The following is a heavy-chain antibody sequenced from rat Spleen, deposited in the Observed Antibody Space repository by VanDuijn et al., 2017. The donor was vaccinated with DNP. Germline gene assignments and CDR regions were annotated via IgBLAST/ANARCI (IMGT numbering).Heavy chain of an antibody. CDR2: ISYSGTT. V-gene: IGHV3-1*01. Sequence: EVQLQESGPGLVKPSQSLSLTCSVTGSSITSNYWGWIRKFPGNKMEWMAYISYSGTTGYNPSLKSRISITRDTSKNQFFLQVNSVTTEDTATYYCARWDHYIGFAYWGQGTLVTVSS. CDR1: GSSITSNY. J-gene: IGHJ3*01. D-gene: IGHD1-1*01. CDR3: ARWDHYIGFAY.